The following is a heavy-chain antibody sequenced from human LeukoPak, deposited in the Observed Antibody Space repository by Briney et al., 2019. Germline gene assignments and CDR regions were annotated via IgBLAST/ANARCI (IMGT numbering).Heavy chain of an antibody. D-gene: IGHD3-9*01. Sequence: SETLSLTCTVSGGSISSSSYYWGWIRQPPGKGLEWIGSIYYSGSTYYNPSLKSRVTISVDTSKNQFSLKLSSVTAADTAVYYCARRYYDILAGYDSSAFDNWGQGTMGNGSS. CDR3: ARRYYDILAGYDSSAFDN. J-gene: IGHJ3*02. CDR2: IYYSGST. CDR1: GGSISSSSYY. V-gene: IGHV4-39*01.